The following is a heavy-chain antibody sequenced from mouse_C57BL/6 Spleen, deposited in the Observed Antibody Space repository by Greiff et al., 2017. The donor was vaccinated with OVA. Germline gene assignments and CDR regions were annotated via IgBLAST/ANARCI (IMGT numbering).Heavy chain of an antibody. V-gene: IGHV1-50*01. Sequence: QVQLQQPGAELVKPGASVKLSCKASGYTFTSYWMQWVKQRPGQGLEWIGEIYPSDSYTNYNQKFKGKATLTVDTSSSTAYMQLSSLTSEDSAVYYCARELLSRPLDYWGQGTTLTVSS. CDR3: ARELLSRPLDY. J-gene: IGHJ2*01. D-gene: IGHD1-1*01. CDR1: GYTFTSYW. CDR2: IYPSDSYT.